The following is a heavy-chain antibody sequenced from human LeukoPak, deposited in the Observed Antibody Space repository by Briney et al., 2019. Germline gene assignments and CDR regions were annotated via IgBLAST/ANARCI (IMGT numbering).Heavy chain of an antibody. V-gene: IGHV5-51*01. CDR1: GYSFTSYW. D-gene: IGHD3-10*01. CDR2: IYPGDSDT. J-gene: IGHJ5*02. Sequence: GESLKISCKGSGYSFTSYWIGWVRQMPGKGLEWMGIIYPGDSDTRYSPSFQGQVTISADKSISTAYLQWSSLKASDTAMYYCARHPPSYYYGSWDRWFDPWGQGTLVTVSS. CDR3: ARHPPSYYYGSWDRWFDP.